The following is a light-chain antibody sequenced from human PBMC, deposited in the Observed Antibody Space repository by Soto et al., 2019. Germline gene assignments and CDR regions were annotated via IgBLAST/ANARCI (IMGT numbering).Light chain of an antibody. CDR3: GTWDSSLSARV. CDR2: DNN. J-gene: IGLJ2*01. CDR1: SSNIGNNY. Sequence: QSVLTQPPSVSAAPGQKVTISCSGSSSNIGNNYVSWYQQLPGTAPKLLIYDNNNLPSGIPDRFSGSKSGTSATLGITGLQTGDEADYYCGTWDSSLSARVFGGGTKLTVL. V-gene: IGLV1-51*01.